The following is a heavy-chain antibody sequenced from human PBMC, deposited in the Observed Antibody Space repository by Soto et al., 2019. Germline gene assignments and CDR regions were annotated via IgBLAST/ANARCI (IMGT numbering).Heavy chain of an antibody. D-gene: IGHD5-18*01. V-gene: IGHV3-48*03. CDR1: GFTFSSYE. CDR3: ATAPIYSYDKRFDY. J-gene: IGHJ4*02. CDR2: ISSSGSTI. Sequence: GGSLRLSCAVSGFTFSSYEMNWARQAPGKGLEWVSYISSSGSTIYYADSVKGRFTISRDNAKNSLYLQMNSLRAEDTAVYYCATAPIYSYDKRFDYWGQGPRVTVS.